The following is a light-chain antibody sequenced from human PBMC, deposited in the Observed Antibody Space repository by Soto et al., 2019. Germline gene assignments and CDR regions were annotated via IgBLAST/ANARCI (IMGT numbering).Light chain of an antibody. CDR1: SSDVGGYDY. CDR3: GSYTSSSTLV. CDR2: DVS. Sequence: QSVLTQPASVSGSPGQSITISCTGTSSDVGGYDYVSWYQHHPGKAPKLMIYDVSNRPSGVSNRFSGSKSGITASLTISGLQAEDEADYYCGSYTSSSTLVFGTGTQLTVL. V-gene: IGLV2-14*03. J-gene: IGLJ1*01.